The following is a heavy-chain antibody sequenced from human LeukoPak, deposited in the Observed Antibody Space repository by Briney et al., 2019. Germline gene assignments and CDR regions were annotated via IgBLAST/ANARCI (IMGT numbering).Heavy chain of an antibody. J-gene: IGHJ6*02. Sequence: GGSLRPSCAASGFTFSSYWMSWVRQAPGKGLVWVSRINSDGSSTSYADSVKGRFTISRDNAKNTLYLQMNSLRAEDTAVYYCARDYGDYVYGMDVWGQGTTVTVSS. V-gene: IGHV3-74*01. CDR3: ARDYGDYVYGMDV. D-gene: IGHD4-17*01. CDR1: GFTFSSYW. CDR2: INSDGSST.